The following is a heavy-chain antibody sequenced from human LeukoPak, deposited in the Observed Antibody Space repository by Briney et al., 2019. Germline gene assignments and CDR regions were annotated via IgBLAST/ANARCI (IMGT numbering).Heavy chain of an antibody. CDR3: ARDTYGDSDY. J-gene: IGHJ4*02. Sequence: ASVKVSCKASGYTFTGYYMHWVRQAPGQGLEWMGWMNPNSGNTGYAQKFQGRVTMTRNTSISTAYMELSSLRSEDTAVYYCARDTYGDSDYWGQGTLVTVSS. CDR1: GYTFTGYY. V-gene: IGHV1-8*02. D-gene: IGHD4-17*01. CDR2: MNPNSGNT.